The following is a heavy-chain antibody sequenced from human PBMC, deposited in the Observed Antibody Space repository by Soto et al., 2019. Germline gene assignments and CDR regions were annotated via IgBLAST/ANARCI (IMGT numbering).Heavy chain of an antibody. CDR2: INPNSGGT. CDR1: GYTFTGYY. Sequence: ASVKVSCKASGYTFTGYYMHWVRQAPGQGLEWMGWINPNSGGTNYAQKFQGWVTMTRDTTISTAYMELSRLRSDDTDVYYCARGGNSTPDYYYCYYMDVWGKGTTVTVSS. J-gene: IGHJ6*03. V-gene: IGHV1-2*04. D-gene: IGHD4-4*01. CDR3: ARGGNSTPDYYYCYYMDV.